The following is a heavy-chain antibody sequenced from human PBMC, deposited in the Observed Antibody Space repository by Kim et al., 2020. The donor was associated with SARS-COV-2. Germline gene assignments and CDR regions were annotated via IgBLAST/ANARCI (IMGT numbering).Heavy chain of an antibody. CDR1: GFTFSSYS. CDR2: ISSSSSYI. D-gene: IGHD6-13*01. V-gene: IGHV3-21*01. Sequence: GGSLRLSCAASGFTFSSYSMNWVRQAPGKGLEWVSSISSSSSYIYYADSVKGRFTISRDNAKNSLYLQMNSLRAEDTAVYYCARDRFSGSSWYLDYDGDAFDIWGQGTMVTVSS. J-gene: IGHJ3*02. CDR3: ARDRFSGSSWYLDYDGDAFDI.